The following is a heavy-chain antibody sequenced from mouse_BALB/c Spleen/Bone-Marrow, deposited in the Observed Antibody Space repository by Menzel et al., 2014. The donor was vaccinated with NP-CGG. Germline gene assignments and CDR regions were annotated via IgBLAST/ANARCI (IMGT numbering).Heavy chain of an antibody. Sequence: VQGVESGAELVRPGSSVKISCESSGYVFSTYWINWVKQRPGQGLEWIGQIYPGDGDTDYNGKFKDKATLTADKSSNTAYMRLSSLTSEDSAVYFCARGGISVDYWGQGTTLTVSS. CDR3: ARGGISVDY. V-gene: IGHV1-80*01. J-gene: IGHJ2*01. CDR1: GYVFSTYW. CDR2: IYPGDGDT.